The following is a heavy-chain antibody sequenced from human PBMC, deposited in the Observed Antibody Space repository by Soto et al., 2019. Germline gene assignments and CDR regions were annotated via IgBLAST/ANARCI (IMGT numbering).Heavy chain of an antibody. V-gene: IGHV3-30*18. CDR1: GFTFSSSG. J-gene: IGHJ4*02. CDR3: AKSPPAMAGHFDY. Sequence: QVQLVESGGGVVQPGRSLRLSCAASGFTFSSSGMHWVRQAPGKGLEWVAVTSFDGSSGYYADSVRGRFTISRHNSNNTLYLQINLLRAADTAVYYCAKSPPAMAGHFDYWGQGALVTVSS. D-gene: IGHD6-19*01. CDR2: TSFDGSSG.